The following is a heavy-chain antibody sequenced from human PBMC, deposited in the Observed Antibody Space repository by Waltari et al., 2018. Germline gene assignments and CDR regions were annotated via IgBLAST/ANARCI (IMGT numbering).Heavy chain of an antibody. D-gene: IGHD4-17*01. J-gene: IGHJ4*02. CDR2: TRNKANRYTT. Sequence: EVQLVESGGGLVQPGGSLRLACAASGFTFSDHYLDWVRQAPGKGREGVGRTRNKANRYTTEYAASVKGRFTISRDDSKNSLYLQMNSLKTEDTAVYYCARVTSGDYALYIFDYWGQGTLVTVSS. V-gene: IGHV3-72*01. CDR3: ARVTSGDYALYIFDY. CDR1: GFTFSDHY.